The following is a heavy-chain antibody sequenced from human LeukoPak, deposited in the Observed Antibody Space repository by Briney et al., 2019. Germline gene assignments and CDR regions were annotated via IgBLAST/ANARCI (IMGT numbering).Heavy chain of an antibody. Sequence: GGSLRLSCSASGFTFSSYAMHWVRQAPGKGLECVSAITGDGGRTYYADSVKGRFTISRDNSKNTLYLQMNSLSAEDTAVYYCVKDPFYGGNPLYYFDYWGQGTLVTVSS. CDR1: GFTFSSYA. J-gene: IGHJ4*02. CDR2: ITGDGGRT. V-gene: IGHV3-64D*06. CDR3: VKDPFYGGNPLYYFDY. D-gene: IGHD4-23*01.